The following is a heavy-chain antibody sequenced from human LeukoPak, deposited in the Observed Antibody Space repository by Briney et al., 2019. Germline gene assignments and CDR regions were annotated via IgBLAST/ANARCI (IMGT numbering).Heavy chain of an antibody. CDR2: INPNSGGT. V-gene: IGHV1-2*02. CDR1: GYTFTGYY. D-gene: IGHD1-26*01. J-gene: IGHJ4*02. CDR3: APSGTSRSSDYYFDY. Sequence: ASVKVSCKASGYTFTGYYVHWVRQAPGRALEWMGWINPNSGGTTYAQKFQGRVTMTRDTSITTAYMELSRLTSDDTAVYYCAPSGTSRSSDYYFDYWGQGTLVTVSS.